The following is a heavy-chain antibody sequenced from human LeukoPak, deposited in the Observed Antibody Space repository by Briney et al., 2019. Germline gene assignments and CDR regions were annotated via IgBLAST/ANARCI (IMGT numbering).Heavy chain of an antibody. V-gene: IGHV4-61*02. CDR2: IYITGTT. CDR1: GGSISSGSYY. Sequence: SETLSLTCTVSGGSISSGSYYWSWIRQSAGKGLEWIGRIYITGTTDYNPSLKSRVTISVDTSKNQFSLKLSSVTAADTAVYYCAREEALGSGSFDYWGQGTLVTVSS. CDR3: AREEALGSGSFDY. J-gene: IGHJ4*02. D-gene: IGHD1-26*01.